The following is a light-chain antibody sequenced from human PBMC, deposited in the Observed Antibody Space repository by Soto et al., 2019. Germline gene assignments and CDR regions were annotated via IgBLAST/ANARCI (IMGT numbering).Light chain of an antibody. CDR2: YVT. CDR3: CSHAGSFTWV. CDR1: SSDLGAESF. V-gene: IGLV2-11*01. Sequence: QSVLTQPRSVSGSPGQSVTISCTGTSSDLGAESFVSWYQQHPGKAPKLIIYYVTQRPSGVPDRFSGSQSDNTASLTISGLQAEDEADYYCCSHAGSFTWVFGGGTKVTVL. J-gene: IGLJ3*02.